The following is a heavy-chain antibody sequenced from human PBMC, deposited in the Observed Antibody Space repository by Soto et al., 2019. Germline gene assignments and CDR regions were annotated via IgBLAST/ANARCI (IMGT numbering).Heavy chain of an antibody. CDR2: IYYSGST. D-gene: IGHD5-12*01. V-gene: IGHV4-59*01. CDR1: GGSISSYY. J-gene: IGHJ5*02. CDR3: AREIGSGYDYYNWFDP. Sequence: ETLSLTCTVSGGSISSYYWSWIRQPPGKGLEWIGYIYYSGSTNYNPSLKSRVTISVDTSKNQFSLKLSSVTAADTAVYYCAREIGSGYDYYNWFDPWGQGTLVTVS.